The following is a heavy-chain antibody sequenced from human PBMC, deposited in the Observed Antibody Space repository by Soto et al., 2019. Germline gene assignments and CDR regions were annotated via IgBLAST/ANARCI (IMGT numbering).Heavy chain of an antibody. D-gene: IGHD3-9*01. CDR1: GLNLSHPW. CDR2: IKSKTDGGTA. V-gene: IGHV3-15*01. J-gene: IGHJ4*02. Sequence: SLRLSCAASGLNLSHPWMSWVRQAAGRGLEWVGRIKSKTDGGTADYAAPVTGRFTISRDDSKNTVYLQMNSLKTEDTAVYYCTTGIYYDILTGYHNVAYWGQGTLVTVSS. CDR3: TTGIYYDILTGYHNVAY.